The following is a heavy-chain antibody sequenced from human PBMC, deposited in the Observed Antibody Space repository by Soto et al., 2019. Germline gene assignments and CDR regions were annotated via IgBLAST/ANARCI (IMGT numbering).Heavy chain of an antibody. V-gene: IGHV3-23*01. CDR1: GFTFSSYA. CDR3: ARLAVAAPLGFFDY. CDR2: ISGSGGST. Sequence: GGSLRLSCAASGFTFSSYALSWVRQAPGKGLEWVSTISGSGGSTYYTDSVKGRFTISRDNSKNTLYLQMNSLRAEDTAVYYCARLAVAAPLGFFDYWGQGTLVTISS. J-gene: IGHJ4*02. D-gene: IGHD6-19*01.